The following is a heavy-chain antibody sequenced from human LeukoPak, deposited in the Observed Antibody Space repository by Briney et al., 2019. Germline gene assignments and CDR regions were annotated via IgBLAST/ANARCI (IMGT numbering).Heavy chain of an antibody. J-gene: IGHJ4*02. Sequence: ESGPTLVNPPRTFTVPCNFSRFPLSTSGTCVSWIRQPPGKALKWLARIDWDDDKYYSTSLKTRLTISKDTSKNQVVLTMTNMDPVDTATYYCARIPVYGDHLGPFDYWGQGTLVTVSS. CDR2: IDWDDDK. V-gene: IGHV2-70*11. CDR1: RFPLSTSGTC. CDR3: ARIPVYGDHLGPFDY. D-gene: IGHD4-17*01.